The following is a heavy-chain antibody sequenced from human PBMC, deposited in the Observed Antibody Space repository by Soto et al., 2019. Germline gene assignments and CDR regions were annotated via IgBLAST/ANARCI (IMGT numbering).Heavy chain of an antibody. Sequence: SVKVSCKTSGGTFSSYAISWVRQAPGQGLEWMGGIIPIFDTANYAQKFQGRVTITADKSTSTACMELSSLRSEDTAVYYCARTSGFYFYDYWGQGTLVTVSS. CDR3: ARTSGFYFYDY. J-gene: IGHJ4*02. V-gene: IGHV1-69*06. CDR2: IIPIFDTA. CDR1: GGTFSSYA. D-gene: IGHD3-3*01.